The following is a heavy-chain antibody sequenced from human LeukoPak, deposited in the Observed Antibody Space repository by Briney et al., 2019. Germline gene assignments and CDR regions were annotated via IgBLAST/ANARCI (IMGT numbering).Heavy chain of an antibody. V-gene: IGHV4-30-2*01. D-gene: IGHD2-15*01. CDR1: GASLSSGDYF. J-gene: IGHJ3*01. Sequence: SETLSLTCTVSGASLSSGDYFWTWIRQPPGKGLEWIGYIFDSGRTDFNPSLKSRVTISVDRPKNQFSLRLSSVTAADTAVYYCANADRFCSGTCHVPDAFDFWGQGTMVTVSS. CDR3: ANADRFCSGTCHVPDAFDF. CDR2: IFDSGRT.